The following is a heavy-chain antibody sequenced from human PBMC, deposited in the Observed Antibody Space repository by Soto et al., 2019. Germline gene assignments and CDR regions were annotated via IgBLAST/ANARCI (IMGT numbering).Heavy chain of an antibody. V-gene: IGHV4-30-4*01. J-gene: IGHJ4*02. Sequence: PSETLSLTCTGSGGSVSNGDYYWSWLRQPPGKGLEWIGYIYYSGSTFYNPSLKSRVTISIDTSKNQFSLKVSSVTAADTAVYYCARSHITIFGVVIIPRYFDFWGQGTLVTVSS. CDR2: IYYSGST. D-gene: IGHD3-3*01. CDR1: GGSVSNGDYY. CDR3: ARSHITIFGVVIIPRYFDF.